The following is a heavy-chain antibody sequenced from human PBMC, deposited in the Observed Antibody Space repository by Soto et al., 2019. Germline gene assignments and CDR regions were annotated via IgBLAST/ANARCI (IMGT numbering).Heavy chain of an antibody. CDR3: GRSGVGATGEILYNAMDV. V-gene: IGHV1-3*01. CDR2: INAANGNT. J-gene: IGHJ6*02. CDR1: GYTFTTYA. D-gene: IGHD1-26*01. Sequence: QVQLVQSGAEVKKPGASVQVSCKASGYTFTTYALHWVRQARGERLEWMGWINAANGNTKYSKKFQGRVTITRDTSASTTYMELSSQRSEDTAVYYCGRSGVGATGEILYNAMDVWGQGTTVTVSS.